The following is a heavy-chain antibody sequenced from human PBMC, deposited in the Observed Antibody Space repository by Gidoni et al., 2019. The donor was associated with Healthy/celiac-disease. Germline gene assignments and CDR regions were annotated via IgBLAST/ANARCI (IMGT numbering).Heavy chain of an antibody. V-gene: IGHV3-15*01. J-gene: IGHJ5*02. D-gene: IGHD2-2*01. CDR1: GFTFSTAW. CDR2: IKSKTDGGTT. Sequence: EVQLVESGGGLVKPGGPLSLSCAASGFTFSTAWMSWGRQAPGKGLEWVGRIKSKTDGGTTDYAAPVKGRFTISRDDSKNTLYLQMNSLKTEDTAVYYCTTHLGYCSSTSCSGDWFDPWGQGTLVTVSS. CDR3: TTHLGYCSSTSCSGDWFDP.